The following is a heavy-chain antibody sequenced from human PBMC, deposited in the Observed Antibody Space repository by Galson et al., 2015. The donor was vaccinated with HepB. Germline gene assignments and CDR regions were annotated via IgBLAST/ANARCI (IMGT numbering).Heavy chain of an antibody. D-gene: IGHD6-13*01. Sequence: SLRLSCAASGFTFSSYWMSWVRQAPGKGLEWVANIKQDGSEKYYVDSVKGRFTISRDNAKNSLYLQMNSLRAEDTAVYYCARDRSRWRAVYGMDVWGQGTTVTVSS. CDR1: GFTFSSYW. CDR3: ARDRSRWRAVYGMDV. V-gene: IGHV3-7*03. J-gene: IGHJ6*02. CDR2: IKQDGSEK.